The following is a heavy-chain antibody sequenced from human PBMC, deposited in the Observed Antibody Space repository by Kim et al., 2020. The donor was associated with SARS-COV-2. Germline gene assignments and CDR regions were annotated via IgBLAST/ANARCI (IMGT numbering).Heavy chain of an antibody. CDR1: GFTFSSYS. D-gene: IGHD3-3*01. CDR2: ISSSSSTI. Sequence: GGSLRLSCAASGFTFSSYSMNWVRQAPGKGLEWVSYISSSSSTIYYADSVKGRFTISRDNAKNSLYLQMNSLRDEYTAVYYCARDLPWSGYPGPLGYWGQGTLVTVSS. CDR3: ARDLPWSGYPGPLGY. J-gene: IGHJ4*02. V-gene: IGHV3-48*02.